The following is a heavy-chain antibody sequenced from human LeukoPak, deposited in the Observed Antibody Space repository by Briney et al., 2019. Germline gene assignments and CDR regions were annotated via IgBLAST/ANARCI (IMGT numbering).Heavy chain of an antibody. CDR3: ARVAGRYYYDTSGYQHRGAFDI. D-gene: IGHD3-22*01. V-gene: IGHV3-11*04. Sequence: GGSLRLSCAASGFTFSDYYMSWIRQAPGKGLEWVSHISSSGNTIYYADSVKGRFTISRDNAKNSLYLQMNSLRAEDTAVYYCARVAGRYYYDTSGYQHRGAFDIWGQGTMVTVSS. CDR2: ISSSGNTI. CDR1: GFTFSDYY. J-gene: IGHJ3*02.